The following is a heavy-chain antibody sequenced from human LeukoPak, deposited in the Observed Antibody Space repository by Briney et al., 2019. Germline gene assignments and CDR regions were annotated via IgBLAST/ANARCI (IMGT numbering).Heavy chain of an antibody. CDR3: TRVAYIVATGLNPHNYYYYYYMDV. J-gene: IGHJ6*03. Sequence: PSETLSLTCTVSGGSISSSSYYWGWIRQPPGKGLECIGSIYYSGSTYYNPSLKSRLTIAVDTSKNQFSLKLSSVTAADTAVYYCTRVAYIVATGLNPHNYYYYYYMDVWGKGTTVTVSS. D-gene: IGHD5-12*01. CDR2: IYYSGST. CDR1: GGSISSSSYY. V-gene: IGHV4-39*01.